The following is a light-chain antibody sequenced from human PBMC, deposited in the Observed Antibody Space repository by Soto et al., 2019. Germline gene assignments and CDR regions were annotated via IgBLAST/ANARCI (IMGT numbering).Light chain of an antibody. Sequence: QSVLTQPPSASGTPGQRVTISCSGSSSNIGSNTVNWYQQLPGTAPKLLIYSNNQRPSGVTDRFSGSKSGTSASLAISGLQSEDEDYYYCAAWDDSLNVVFGGGTKLTVL. J-gene: IGLJ2*01. CDR3: AAWDDSLNVV. CDR1: SSNIGSNT. CDR2: SNN. V-gene: IGLV1-44*01.